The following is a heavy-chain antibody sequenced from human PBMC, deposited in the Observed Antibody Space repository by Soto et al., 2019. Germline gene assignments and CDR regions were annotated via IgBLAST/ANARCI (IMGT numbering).Heavy chain of an antibody. J-gene: IGHJ4*02. Sequence: GGSLRLSCAASGFTFSSYSMNWVRQAPGKGLEWVSSISSSSSYIYYADSVKGRFTISRDNAKNSLYLQMNSLRAEDTAVYYCARDASDKAWYSSGPKDSWGQGTLVTVSS. V-gene: IGHV3-21*01. CDR2: ISSSSSYI. CDR3: ARDASDKAWYSSGPKDS. CDR1: GFTFSSYS. D-gene: IGHD6-19*01.